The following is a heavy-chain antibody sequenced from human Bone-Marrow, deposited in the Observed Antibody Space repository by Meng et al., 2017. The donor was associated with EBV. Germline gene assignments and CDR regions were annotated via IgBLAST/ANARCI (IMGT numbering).Heavy chain of an antibody. V-gene: IGHV4-4*02. Sequence: EEVLESGPGVVKPLGPLSLLCAVSGVSSVSGHWWRWVRQPPETGLEWIGNIYHSGSTSYNPSLKSRVTISVDTSKNQFSMTVIYVTAANTAVYFFARDYYGSHYFDSWGRGTLVTVSS. CDR2: IYHSGST. D-gene: IGHD3-10*01. CDR3: ARDYYGSHYFDS. J-gene: IGHJ4*02. CDR1: GVSSVSGHW.